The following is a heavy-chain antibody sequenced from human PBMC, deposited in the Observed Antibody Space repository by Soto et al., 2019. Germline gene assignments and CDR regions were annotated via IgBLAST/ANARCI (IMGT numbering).Heavy chain of an antibody. V-gene: IGHV1-3*01. CDR3: ARGFSGGDAAWFDP. D-gene: IGHD2-21*02. CDR1: GYTFTSYA. Sequence: QVQLVQSGAEVKKPGASVKVFCKASGYTFTSYAMHWVRQAPGQRLEWMGWINAGNGNTKYSQKFQGRVTITRDTSASTAYMELSSLRSEDTVVYYCARGFSGGDAAWFDPWGQGTLVTVSS. CDR2: INAGNGNT. J-gene: IGHJ5*02.